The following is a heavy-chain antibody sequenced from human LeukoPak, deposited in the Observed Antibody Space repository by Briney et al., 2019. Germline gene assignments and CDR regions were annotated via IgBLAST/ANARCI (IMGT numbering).Heavy chain of an antibody. V-gene: IGHV4-59*02. Sequence: SETLSLACSVSGGSVSTYQWSWVRQPPGKGLEWIGNIYKSGSTNYNPSLKSRVTIAVDTSKNQFSLRLTSVTAADTAVYYCARDGAQWQAQFDNWGQRILVTVSS. CDR1: GGSVSTYQ. D-gene: IGHD6-19*01. CDR2: IYKSGST. CDR3: ARDGAQWQAQFDN. J-gene: IGHJ4*02.